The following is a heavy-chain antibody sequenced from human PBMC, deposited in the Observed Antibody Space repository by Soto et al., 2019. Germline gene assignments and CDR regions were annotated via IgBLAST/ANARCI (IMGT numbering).Heavy chain of an antibody. CDR2: ISSSGSTI. D-gene: IGHD3-22*01. V-gene: IGHV3-48*03. J-gene: IGHJ3*02. Sequence: PGGSLRLSCAASGFTCSSYEMNWVRQVPGKGLEWVSYISSSGSTIYYADSVKGRFTISRDNAKNSLYLQMNSLRAEDTAVYYCGRSPHSITMTSYAFDIWGQGTMVTVSS. CDR3: GRSPHSITMTSYAFDI. CDR1: GFTCSSYE.